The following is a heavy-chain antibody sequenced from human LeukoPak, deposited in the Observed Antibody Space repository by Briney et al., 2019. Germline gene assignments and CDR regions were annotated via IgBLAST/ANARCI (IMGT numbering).Heavy chain of an antibody. CDR2: INPSGGST. Sequence: GSSVKVSCKASGGTFSSYAISWVRQAPGQGLEWMGIINPSGGSTSYAQKFQGRVTMTRDTSTSTVYMELSSLRSEDTAVYYCARAGVVVITYSLVPDAFDIWGQGTMVTVSS. D-gene: IGHD3-22*01. V-gene: IGHV1-46*01. CDR1: GGTFSSYA. CDR3: ARAGVVVITYSLVPDAFDI. J-gene: IGHJ3*02.